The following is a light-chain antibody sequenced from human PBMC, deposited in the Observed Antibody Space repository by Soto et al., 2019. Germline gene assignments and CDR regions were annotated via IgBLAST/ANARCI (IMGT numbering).Light chain of an antibody. CDR3: QQYSSYWT. CDR1: QDIRSW. V-gene: IGKV1-5*01. CDR2: DAS. Sequence: DIQMTQSPATLSASVGDRVTITCRARQDIRSWLAWYQQKPGKAPKLLIYDASSLESGVPSRFSGSGSWTEFTLTISSLQPDDFATYYCQQYSSYWTFGQGTKV. J-gene: IGKJ1*01.